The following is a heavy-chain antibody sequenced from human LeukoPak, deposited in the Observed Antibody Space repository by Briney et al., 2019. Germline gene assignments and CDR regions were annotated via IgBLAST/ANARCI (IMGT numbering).Heavy chain of an antibody. CDR1: GFTFSSYW. J-gene: IGHJ4*02. CDR2: IKQDGSEK. D-gene: IGHD5-24*01. V-gene: IGHV3-7*01. CDR3: VREHGEDGYTSGY. Sequence: PGGSLRLSCAASGFTFSSYWMSWVRQAPGKGLERVANIKQDGSEKYYVDSVKGRFTISRDNAKNSLCLQMNSLRAEDTALYCCVREHGEDGYTSGYWGQGTLVTVSS.